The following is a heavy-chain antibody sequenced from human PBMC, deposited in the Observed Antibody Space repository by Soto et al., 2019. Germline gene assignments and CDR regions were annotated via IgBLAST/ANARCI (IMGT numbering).Heavy chain of an antibody. D-gene: IGHD2-15*01. Sequence: QVQLVESGGGVVQPGRSLRLSCAASGFTFNSYGMHWVRQGPGNGLEWVAFISYDSTKTYYADSVKGRFTISRDNSNSALYVQMSSLTGEDTAVYYCARTRSACSDCHDYSLDVWGKGTTVPVSS. CDR2: ISYDSTKT. V-gene: IGHV3-30*03. CDR3: ARTRSACSDCHDYSLDV. CDR1: GFTFNSYG. J-gene: IGHJ6*04.